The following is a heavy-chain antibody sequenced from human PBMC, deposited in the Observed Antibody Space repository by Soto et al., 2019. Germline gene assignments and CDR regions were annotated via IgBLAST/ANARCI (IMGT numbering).Heavy chain of an antibody. CDR1: GGSFSGYY. CDR3: ARQRFGDINTYRRLDL. J-gene: IGHJ5*02. CDR2: INHSGST. V-gene: IGHV4-34*01. D-gene: IGHD3-10*01. Sequence: PSETLSLTCAVYGGSFSGYYWRWIRQPPGKGLEWIGEINHSGSTNYNPSLKSRVTISVDTSKNQFSLKLSSVTAADTAVYYCARQRFGDINTYRRLDLWGQGTLGTVS.